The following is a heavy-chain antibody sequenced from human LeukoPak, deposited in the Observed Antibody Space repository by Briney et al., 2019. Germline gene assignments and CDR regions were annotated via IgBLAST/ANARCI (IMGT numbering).Heavy chain of an antibody. D-gene: IGHD1-26*01. CDR3: AREGPISGIRAFDI. J-gene: IGHJ3*02. V-gene: IGHV3-21*01. CDR1: GFTFDDYA. CDR2: ISSSSSYI. Sequence: GGSLRLSCAASGFTFDDYAMHWVRQAPGKGLEWVSSISSSSSYIYYADSVKGRFTISRDNAKNSLYLQMNSLRAEDTAVYYCAREGPISGIRAFDIWGQGTMVTVSS.